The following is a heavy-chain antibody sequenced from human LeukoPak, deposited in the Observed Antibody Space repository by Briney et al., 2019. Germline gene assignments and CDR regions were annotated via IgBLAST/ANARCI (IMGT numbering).Heavy chain of an antibody. D-gene: IGHD6-19*01. CDR2: ISSSGSTI. J-gene: IGHJ4*02. CDR3: APSGVAGTFDY. Sequence: GGSLRLSCAASGFTFSSYETNWVRQAPGKGLEWVSYISSSGSTIYYADSVKGRFTISRDNAKNSLYLQMNSLRAEDTAVYYCAPSGVAGTFDYWGQGTLVTVSS. V-gene: IGHV3-48*03. CDR1: GFTFSSYE.